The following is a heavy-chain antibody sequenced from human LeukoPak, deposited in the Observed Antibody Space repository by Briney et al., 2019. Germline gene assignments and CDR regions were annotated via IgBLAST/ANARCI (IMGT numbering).Heavy chain of an antibody. CDR1: GGSISSYY. V-gene: IGHV4-4*07. J-gene: IGHJ5*02. Sequence: PSETLSLTCTVSGGSISSYYWSWIRQPAGKGLEWIGRIYTSGSTNYNPSLKSRVTMSVDTSMNQFSLKLSSVTAADTAVYYCARDRTSIWFGELLGFDPWGQGTLVTVSS. CDR3: ARDRTSIWFGELLGFDP. CDR2: IYTSGST. D-gene: IGHD3-10*01.